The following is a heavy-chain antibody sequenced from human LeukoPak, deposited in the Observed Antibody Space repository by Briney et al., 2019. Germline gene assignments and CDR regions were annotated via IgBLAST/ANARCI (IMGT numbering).Heavy chain of an antibody. D-gene: IGHD6-6*01. J-gene: IGHJ4*02. V-gene: IGHV3-7*01. CDR2: IKQDGSEK. CDR1: GFTFSSYW. CDR3: ARSEGYSSSPLDY. Sequence: ESGGSLRLSCAASGFTFSSYWMSWVRQAPGKGLEWVANIKQDGSEKYYVDSVKGRFTISRDNAKNSLYLQMNSLRAEDTAVYYCARSEGYSSSPLDYWGQGTLVTVSS.